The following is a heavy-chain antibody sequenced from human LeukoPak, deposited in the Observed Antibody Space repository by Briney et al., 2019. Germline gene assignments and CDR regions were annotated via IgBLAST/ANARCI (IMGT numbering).Heavy chain of an antibody. CDR2: INHSGST. CDR1: GGSFSGYY. Sequence: SETLSLTCAVYGGSFSGYYWSWIRQPPGKGLEWIGEINHSGSTNYNPSLKSRVTISVDTSKNQFSLKLSSVTAADTAVYYCARGRTGAARPNFDYWGQGTLVTVSS. J-gene: IGHJ4*02. CDR3: ARGRTGAARPNFDY. V-gene: IGHV4-34*01. D-gene: IGHD6-6*01.